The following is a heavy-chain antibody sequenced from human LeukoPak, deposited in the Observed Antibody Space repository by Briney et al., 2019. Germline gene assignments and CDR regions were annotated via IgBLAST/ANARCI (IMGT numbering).Heavy chain of an antibody. D-gene: IGHD5-12*01. J-gene: IGHJ4*02. CDR2: IYYSGST. CDR1: GSSISSGGYY. V-gene: IGHV4-31*03. Sequence: SETLSLTCTVSGSSISSGGYYWSWIRQHPGKGLEWIGYIYYSGSTYYNPSLKSRVTISVDTSKNQFSLKLSSVTAADTAVYYCARAPYSGYGYFDYWGQGTLVTVSS. CDR3: ARAPYSGYGYFDY.